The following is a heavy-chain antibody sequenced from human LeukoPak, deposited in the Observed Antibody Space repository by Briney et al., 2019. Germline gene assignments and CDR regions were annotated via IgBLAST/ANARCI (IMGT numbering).Heavy chain of an antibody. J-gene: IGHJ4*02. D-gene: IGHD5-24*01. CDR1: GFTFSNYA. V-gene: IGHV3-30*04. Sequence: GRSLRLSCEASGFTFSNYAMHWVRQAPAKGLAWVAVTSYDGSNKYYADSMKGRFTISRDNSKNTLYLQVNSLRAEDTAVYYCARGQRRHIDMAPSFDYWGQGTLVTVSS. CDR2: TSYDGSNK. CDR3: ARGQRRHIDMAPSFDY.